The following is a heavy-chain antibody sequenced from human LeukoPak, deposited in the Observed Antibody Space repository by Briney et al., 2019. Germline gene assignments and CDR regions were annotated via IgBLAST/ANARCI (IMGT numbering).Heavy chain of an antibody. D-gene: IGHD3-10*01. J-gene: IGHJ6*03. CDR3: ARQISDYYYYYIDV. CDR2: IYYSGTT. Sequence: TPSETLSLTCTVSGGSISSGDYYWGWIRQPPGQGLEWIGTIYYSGTTYYNPSLESRVTISEDTSRNQFSLTLRSLAAADTAVYYCARQISDYYYYYIDVWGKGTAVTVSS. CDR1: GGSISSGDYY. V-gene: IGHV4-39*01.